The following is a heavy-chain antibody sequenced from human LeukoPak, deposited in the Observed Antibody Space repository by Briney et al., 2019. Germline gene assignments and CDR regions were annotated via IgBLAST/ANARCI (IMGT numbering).Heavy chain of an antibody. CDR3: ATDRTGYFFDD. V-gene: IGHV4-31*03. J-gene: IGHJ6*02. D-gene: IGHD5-18*01. Sequence: PSQTLSLTCTVSGASISSDAYYWGWIRQHPGQGLEWIGYFYGSGTTYYNPSLKSRVIISLDTSKNQFSLNLSSVTAADTAVYFCATDRTGYFFDDWGQGTTVTVSS. CDR2: FYGSGTT. CDR1: GASISSDAYY.